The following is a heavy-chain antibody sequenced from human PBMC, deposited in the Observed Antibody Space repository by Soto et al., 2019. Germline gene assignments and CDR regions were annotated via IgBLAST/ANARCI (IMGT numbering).Heavy chain of an antibody. CDR1: GGTFRSYA. V-gene: IGHV1-69*13. CDR3: ARDFDSSGYWNHDGMDV. J-gene: IGHJ6*02. CDR2: IIPIFGTA. D-gene: IGHD3-22*01. Sequence: SVKVSCKASGGTFRSYAISWVRQAPGQGLEWMGGIIPIFGTANYAQKFQGRVTITADESTSTAYMGLSSLRSEDTAVYYCARDFDSSGYWNHDGMDVRGQGTTVTVSS.